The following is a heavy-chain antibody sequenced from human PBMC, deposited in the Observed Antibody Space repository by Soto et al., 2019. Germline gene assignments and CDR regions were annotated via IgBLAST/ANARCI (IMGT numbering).Heavy chain of an antibody. CDR1: GYTFTGYY. D-gene: IGHD3-10*01. J-gene: IGHJ6*03. CDR3: ARDRVDYYGSGSYYDPGYYYMDV. CDR2: INPNSGGT. Sequence: ASVKVSCKASGYTFTGYYMHWVRQAPGQGLEWMGWINPNSGGTNYAQKFQGWVTMTRDTSISTAYMELSRLRSDDTAVYYCARDRVDYYGSGSYYDPGYYYMDVWAKGTTVTVSS. V-gene: IGHV1-2*04.